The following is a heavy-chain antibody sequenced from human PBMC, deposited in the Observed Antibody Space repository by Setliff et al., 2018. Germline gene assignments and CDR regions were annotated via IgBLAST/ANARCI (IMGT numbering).Heavy chain of an antibody. D-gene: IGHD2-2*01. Sequence: VASVKVSCKASGYTFTTYTMNWVRRAPGQGLEWMGWINTYTGNPTYAQGFTGRFVFSLDTSVSTAYLQISGLKAEDTAVYYCASCTTANCFVVGHWFDPWGQGTLVTVSS. J-gene: IGHJ5*02. CDR2: INTYTGNP. V-gene: IGHV7-4-1*02. CDR1: GYTFTTYT. CDR3: ASCTTANCFVVGHWFDP.